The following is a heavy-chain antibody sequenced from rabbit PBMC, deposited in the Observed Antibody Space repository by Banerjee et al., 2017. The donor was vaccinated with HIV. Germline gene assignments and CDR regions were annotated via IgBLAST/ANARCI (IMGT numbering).Heavy chain of an antibody. CDR1: GFSFSNKYV. CDR2: IDPFFGST. Sequence: QEQLEESGGDLVKPEGSLTLTCTASGFSFSNKYVMSWVRQAPGKGLEWIGYIDPFFGSTYYASWVNGRFTISSHSAQNTLYLQLTSLTVADTATYFCVRGLDYDDYRDRNLWGPGTLVTVS. D-gene: IGHD2-1*01. V-gene: IGHV1S45*01. CDR3: VRGLDYDDYRDRNL. J-gene: IGHJ4*01.